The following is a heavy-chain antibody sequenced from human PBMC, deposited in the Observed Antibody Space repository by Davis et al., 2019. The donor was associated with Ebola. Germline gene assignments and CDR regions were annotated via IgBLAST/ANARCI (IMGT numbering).Heavy chain of an antibody. J-gene: IGHJ3*02. V-gene: IGHV5-51*01. CDR2: IYPIDSET. CDR1: GYIFNSYW. Sequence: GESLKISCKGSGYIFNSYWIGWVRQMPGKGLEWMGIIYPIDSETTYSPSFQGQVSISADKSINTAYLQWSSLKVSDTAIYYCARGASKMDEVGFDIWGQGTMVTVSS. D-gene: IGHD2-8*01. CDR3: ARGASKMDEVGFDI.